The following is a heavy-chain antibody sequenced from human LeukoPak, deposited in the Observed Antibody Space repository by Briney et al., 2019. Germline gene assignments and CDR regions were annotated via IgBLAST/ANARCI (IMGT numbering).Heavy chain of an antibody. CDR3: AKKAVALDY. CDR1: GFTFSSYA. D-gene: IGHD6-19*01. V-gene: IGHV3-23*01. J-gene: IGHJ4*02. Sequence: PGGSLGLSCAASGFTFSSYAMSWVRQAPGKGLEWISTISGSGGGTYYADSVKGRFTISRDNSKNTLYLQMNSLRAEDTALYYCAKKAVALDYWGQGTLVTVSS. CDR2: ISGSGGGT.